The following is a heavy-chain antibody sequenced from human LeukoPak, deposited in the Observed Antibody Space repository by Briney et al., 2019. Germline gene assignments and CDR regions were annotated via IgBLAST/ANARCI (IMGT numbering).Heavy chain of an antibody. CDR1: GYTFTGYY. D-gene: IGHD2-15*01. CDR2: INPNSGGT. V-gene: IGHV1-2*02. CDR3: ARGYCRGGSCYDGWFDP. Sequence: ASVKVSCKASGYTFTGYYMHWVRQAPGQGLEWLGWINPNSGGTNYAQKFQGRVTMTRDTSISTAYMELSGLRSDDTAVYYCARGYCRGGSCYDGWFDPWGQGTLVTVSS. J-gene: IGHJ5*02.